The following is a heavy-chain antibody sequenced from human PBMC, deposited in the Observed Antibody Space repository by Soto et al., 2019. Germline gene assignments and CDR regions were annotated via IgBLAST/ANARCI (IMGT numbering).Heavy chain of an antibody. D-gene: IGHD5-12*01. J-gene: IGHJ6*02. Sequence: QVQLVESGGGVVQTGWSLRLSCVASGFTFRNYGMHWVRQAPGKGLEWVATVWYDGTNKYYADSLKGRVTIYRDNSKNTVSLQMKSLRAEDTALYYCARDGDIEGGRTPKKYAMDVWGQGTTVTVSS. CDR3: ARDGDIEGGRTPKKYAMDV. V-gene: IGHV3-33*01. CDR1: GFTFRNYG. CDR2: VWYDGTNK.